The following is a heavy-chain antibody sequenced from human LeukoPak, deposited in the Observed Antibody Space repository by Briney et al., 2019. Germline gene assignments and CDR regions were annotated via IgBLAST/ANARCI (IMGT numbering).Heavy chain of an antibody. CDR1: GFTFSSYE. CDR2: ISSSSSTI. J-gene: IGHJ4*02. V-gene: IGHV3-48*03. D-gene: IGHD1-26*01. CDR3: ARAGWEPYFGY. Sequence: GGSLRLSCAASGFTFSSYEMNWVRQAPGKGLEGVSYISSSSSTIYYADSVKGRFTISRENAKNSLYLQMNSLRAEDTAVYYCARAGWEPYFGYWGQGTLVTVSS.